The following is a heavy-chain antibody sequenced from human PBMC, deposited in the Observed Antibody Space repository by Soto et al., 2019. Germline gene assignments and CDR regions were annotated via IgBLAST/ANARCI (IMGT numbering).Heavy chain of an antibody. CDR2: ISYDGSNK. V-gene: IGHV3-30-3*01. J-gene: IGHJ6*02. CDR3: ARGNYGSGSQNYYYYYGMDV. Sequence: QPGGSLRLSCAASGFTFSSYAMHWVRQAPGKGLEWVAVISYDGSNKYYADSVKGRFTISRDNSKNTLYLQMNSLRAEDTAVYYCARGNYGSGSQNYYYYYGMDVWGQGTTVTVSS. D-gene: IGHD3-10*01. CDR1: GFTFSSYA.